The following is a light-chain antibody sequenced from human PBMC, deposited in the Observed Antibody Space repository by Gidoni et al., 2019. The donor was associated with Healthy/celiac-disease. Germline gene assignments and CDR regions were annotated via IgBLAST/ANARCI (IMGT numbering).Light chain of an antibody. J-gene: IGKJ3*01. CDR2: GAS. CDR3: QQYGSSPPT. CDR1: QSVSSSY. Sequence: DIVLTQSPGTLSLSPGDRATLSCRASQSVSSSYLAWYQQKPGQAPRLLIYGASSRATGIPDRFSSSGSGTDFTLTISRLEPEDFEVYYCQQYGSSPPTFGPGTKVDIK. V-gene: IGKV3-20*01.